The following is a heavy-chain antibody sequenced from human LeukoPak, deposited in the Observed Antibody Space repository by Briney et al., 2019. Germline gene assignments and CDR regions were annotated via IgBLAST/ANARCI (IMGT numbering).Heavy chain of an antibody. D-gene: IGHD6-19*01. J-gene: IGHJ4*02. CDR2: ISGSGGST. CDR1: GFTFSSYA. Sequence: PGGSLRLSCAASGFTFSSYAMSWVRQAPGKGLEWVSAISGSGGSTYYADSVKGRFPISRDNSKNTLYLQMNSLRAEDTAVYYCAKVIAVAGIAFDYWGQGTLVTVSS. CDR3: AKVIAVAGIAFDY. V-gene: IGHV3-23*01.